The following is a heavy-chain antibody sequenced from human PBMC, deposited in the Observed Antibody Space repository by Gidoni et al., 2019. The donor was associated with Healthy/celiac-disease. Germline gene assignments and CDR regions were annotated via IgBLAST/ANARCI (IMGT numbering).Heavy chain of an antibody. CDR2: IYYSGST. D-gene: IGHD3-10*01. V-gene: IGHV4-31*03. J-gene: IGHJ5*02. CDR1: GGSISSGGYY. CDR3: AGFTMVRGVIIP. Sequence: QVQLQESGPGLVKPSQTLSLTCTFSGGSISSGGYYWSWIRQHPGKGLEWIGYIYYSGSTYYNPSLKSRVTISVDTSKNQFSLKLSSVTAADTAVYYCAGFTMVRGVIIPWGQGTLVTVSS.